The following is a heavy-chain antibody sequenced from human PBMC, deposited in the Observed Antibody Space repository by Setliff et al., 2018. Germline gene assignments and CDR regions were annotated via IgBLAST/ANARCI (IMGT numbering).Heavy chain of an antibody. V-gene: IGHV4-61*02. CDR3: ARDHYDYYDSRQAFDI. Sequence: KPSETLSLTCTVSGGSINSGSYYRSWIRQPAGKGLEWIGRIYSRGSTNYNPSLKSRVTVSLDASKNQLSLKLSSVTAADTAVYYCARDHYDYYDSRQAFDIWGQGTMVTVSS. J-gene: IGHJ3*02. CDR1: GGSINSGSYY. CDR2: IYSRGST. D-gene: IGHD3-22*01.